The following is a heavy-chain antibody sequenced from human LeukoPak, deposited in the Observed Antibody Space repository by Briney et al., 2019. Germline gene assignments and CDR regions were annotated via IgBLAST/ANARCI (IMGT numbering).Heavy chain of an antibody. CDR2: ISYDGSNK. J-gene: IGHJ4*02. CDR1: GFTFSSYA. CDR3: ARDPCIAARICFSFDY. V-gene: IGHV3-30-3*01. D-gene: IGHD6-6*01. Sequence: GGSLRLSCAASGFTFSSYAMHWVRQAPGEGLEWVAVISYDGSNKYYADSVKGRFTISRDNSKNTLYLQMNSLRAEDTAVYYCARDPCIAARICFSFDYWGQGTLVTVSS.